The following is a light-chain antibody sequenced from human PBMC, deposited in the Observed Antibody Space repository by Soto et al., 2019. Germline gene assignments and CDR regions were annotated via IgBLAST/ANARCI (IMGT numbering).Light chain of an antibody. Sequence: QSVLTQPPSVSGAPGQRITISCTGSSSNIGAGYDVPWYQQLPGTAPKLLIYGNSNRPSGVPDRFSGSKSGTSASLAITGLQTEDEAHYYCASYAGSRSVVVFGGGTKLTVL. CDR1: SSNIGAGYD. CDR2: GNS. V-gene: IGLV1-40*01. CDR3: ASYAGSRSVVV. J-gene: IGLJ2*01.